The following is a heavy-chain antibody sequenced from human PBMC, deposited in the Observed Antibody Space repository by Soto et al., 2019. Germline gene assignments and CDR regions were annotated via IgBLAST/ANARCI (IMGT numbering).Heavy chain of an antibody. CDR3: AEIGVDFDY. D-gene: IGHD3-10*01. J-gene: IGHJ4*02. V-gene: IGHV1-58*01. CDR2: IVVGSGKT. CDR1: EFTFTTSA. Sequence: QMQRVQSGPQVKKPGTSVKVSCKASEFTFTTSAVQWLRQVRGQRLEWVGWIVVGSGKTNYPQQFQERLTITREMSTSTAYMQLSSLKSEDTAVYYCAEIGVDFDYWGQGTLVTVSS.